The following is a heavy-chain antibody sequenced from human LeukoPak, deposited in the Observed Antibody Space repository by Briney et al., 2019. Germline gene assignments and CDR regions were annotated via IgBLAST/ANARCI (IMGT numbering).Heavy chain of an antibody. Sequence: SETLSLTCTVSGGSISSGDYYWSWIRQPPGKRLEWIGYIYSSGSTYYNPSLKSRVTISVDTSKNRFSLKLSTVTAADTAVYYCARRPTGDPKFDYWGQGTLVTVSS. V-gene: IGHV4-61*08. CDR3: ARRPTGDPKFDY. D-gene: IGHD7-27*01. CDR2: IYSSGST. CDR1: GGSISSGDYY. J-gene: IGHJ4*02.